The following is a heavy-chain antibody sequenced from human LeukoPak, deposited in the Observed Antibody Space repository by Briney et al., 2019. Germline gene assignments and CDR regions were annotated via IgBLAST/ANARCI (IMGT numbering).Heavy chain of an antibody. CDR1: GFTFTSSA. Sequence: SVKVSCKASGFTFTSSAMQWVRQARGQRLEWIGWIVVGSGNTNYAQKFQERVTITRDMSTSTAYMELGSLRSEDTAVYYCAAESGSYSGYWYFDLWGRGTLVTVSS. V-gene: IGHV1-58*02. J-gene: IGHJ2*01. D-gene: IGHD1-26*01. CDR3: AAESGSYSGYWYFDL. CDR2: IVVGSGNT.